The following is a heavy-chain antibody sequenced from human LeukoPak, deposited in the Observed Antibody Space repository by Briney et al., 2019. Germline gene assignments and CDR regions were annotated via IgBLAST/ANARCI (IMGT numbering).Heavy chain of an antibody. D-gene: IGHD6-19*01. CDR1: GFTFSNYA. CDR2: ISGSGGST. Sequence: GGSLRLSCAASGFTFSNYAMSWVRQAPEKGLEWVSAISGSGGSTYYADSVKGRLTISRDNSKNTLYLQMNSLRAEDTAVYYCAKDRQQWDQHWGQGTLVTVSS. V-gene: IGHV3-23*01. J-gene: IGHJ1*01. CDR3: AKDRQQWDQH.